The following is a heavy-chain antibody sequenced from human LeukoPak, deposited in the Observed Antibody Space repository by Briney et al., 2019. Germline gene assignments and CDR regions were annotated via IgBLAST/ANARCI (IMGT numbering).Heavy chain of an antibody. J-gene: IGHJ2*01. CDR3: AKDRTVGASYWYFGL. CDR2: ISGSGGST. V-gene: IGHV3-23*01. CDR1: GFTFSSYA. D-gene: IGHD1-26*01. Sequence: PGGSLRLSCAASGFTFSSYAMNWVRQAPGKGLEWVSVISGSGGSTYYADSVKGRFTISRDNSKNTLFLHMNTLRAEDTAIYYCAKDRTVGASYWYFGLWGRGTLVTVSS.